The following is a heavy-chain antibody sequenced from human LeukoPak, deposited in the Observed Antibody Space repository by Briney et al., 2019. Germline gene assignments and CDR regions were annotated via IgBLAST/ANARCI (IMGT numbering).Heavy chain of an antibody. Sequence: GSLRLSCAASGFAFSNYNMNWVRQAPGKGLEWVSSISSTRNYIYYADSVKGRFTISRDNAKSSLYLQMNSLRAEDTAVYYCARGDYSSGYNAYWGQGTLVTVSS. CDR2: ISSTRNYI. D-gene: IGHD6-19*01. V-gene: IGHV3-21*06. CDR3: ARGDYSSGYNAY. CDR1: GFAFSNYN. J-gene: IGHJ4*02.